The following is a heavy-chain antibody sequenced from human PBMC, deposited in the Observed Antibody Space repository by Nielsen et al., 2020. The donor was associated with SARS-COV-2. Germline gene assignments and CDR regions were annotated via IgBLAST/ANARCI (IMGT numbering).Heavy chain of an antibody. CDR2: IYSGGST. CDR3: ATSVSTGPTASGAFDI. Sequence: GESLKISCAASGFTVSSNYMSWVRQAPGKGLEWVSVIYSGGSTYYADSVKGRFTISRHNSKNTVYLQMNSLRAEDTAVYYCATSVSTGPTASGAFDIWGQGTMVTVSS. J-gene: IGHJ3*02. D-gene: IGHD4-11*01. V-gene: IGHV3-53*04. CDR1: GFTVSSNY.